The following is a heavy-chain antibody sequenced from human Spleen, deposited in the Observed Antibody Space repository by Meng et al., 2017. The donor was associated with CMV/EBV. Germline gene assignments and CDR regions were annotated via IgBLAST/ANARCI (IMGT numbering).Heavy chain of an antibody. CDR1: GYIFTSYG. CDR2: ISNYNGKT. V-gene: IGHV1-18*01. CDR3: ARGGWFGEYTSPIYYYGMDV. Sequence: ASVKVSCKASGYIFTSYGISWVRQAPGQGLEWMGWISNYNGKTKYAQKFQGRVTMTTDTSTTTAYMELRSLRSDDTAVYYCARGGWFGEYTSPIYYYGMDVWGQGTTVTVSS. J-gene: IGHJ6*02. D-gene: IGHD3-10*01.